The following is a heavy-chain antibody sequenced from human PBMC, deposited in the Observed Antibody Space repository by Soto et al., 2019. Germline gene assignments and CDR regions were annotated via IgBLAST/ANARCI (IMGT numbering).Heavy chain of an antibody. CDR3: GRDGGYQRFDY. J-gene: IGHJ4*02. V-gene: IGHV1-46*03. CDR1: GYTFTTYY. D-gene: IGHD2-2*01. CDR2: INPSGGNI. Sequence: QVQLVQSGAEVKKPGASVKVSCKASGYTFTTYYIDWVRQAPGQGLEWMGIINPSGGNITYAQKFQGRVTMTRDTSTSTVYMELSSLRSEDTAVYYCGRDGGYQRFDYWGQGALVTVSS.